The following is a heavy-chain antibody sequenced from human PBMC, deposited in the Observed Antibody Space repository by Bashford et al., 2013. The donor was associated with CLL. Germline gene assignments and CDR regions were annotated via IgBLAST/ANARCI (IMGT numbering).Heavy chain of an antibody. CDR2: ISAYNGNT. CDR3: ARGVRATRYCSGGSCSLGY. D-gene: IGHD2-15*01. J-gene: IGHJ4*02. Sequence: ASVKVSCKASGYTFTSYGISWVRQAPGQGLEWMGWISAYNGNTNYAQKLQGRVTMTTDTSISTAYMELSSLRSEDTAVYYCARGVRATRYCSGGSCSLGYWGQGTLVTVSS. CDR1: GYTFTSYG. V-gene: IGHV1-18*01.